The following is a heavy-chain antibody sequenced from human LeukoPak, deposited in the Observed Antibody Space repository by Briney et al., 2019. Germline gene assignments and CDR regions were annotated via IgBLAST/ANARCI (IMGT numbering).Heavy chain of an antibody. V-gene: IGHV4-4*07. D-gene: IGHD3-10*01. Sequence: PSETLSLTCTVSGGSISSYYWSWIRQPAGKGLEWIGRIYTSGSTNYNPSLKSRVTMSVDTSKNQFSLKLSSVTAADTAVYYCARELGTIWFGELRMDVWGKGTTVTISS. CDR2: IYTSGST. CDR3: ARELGTIWFGELRMDV. CDR1: GGSISSYY. J-gene: IGHJ6*04.